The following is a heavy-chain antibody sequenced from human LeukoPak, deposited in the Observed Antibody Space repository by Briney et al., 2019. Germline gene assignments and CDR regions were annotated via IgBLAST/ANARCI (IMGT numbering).Heavy chain of an antibody. J-gene: IGHJ6*02. Sequence: GGSLRLSCGASGFTFSIYSMNWVRQAPGKGLEWVSSISSSSSYIYYADSVKGRFTISRDNAKNSLYLQMNSLRAEDTAVYYCARDPNPHYYYYGMDVWGQGTAVTVSS. V-gene: IGHV3-21*01. CDR1: GFTFSIYS. CDR2: ISSSSSYI. CDR3: ARDPNPHYYYYGMDV.